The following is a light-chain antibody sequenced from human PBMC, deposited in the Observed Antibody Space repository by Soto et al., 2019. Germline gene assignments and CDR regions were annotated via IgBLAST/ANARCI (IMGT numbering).Light chain of an antibody. CDR1: SSYVGGYNY. J-gene: IGLJ1*01. CDR2: DVS. CDR3: SSYTGSSTQV. Sequence: QSVLAQPASVSGSPGQSITISCTGTSSYVGGYNYVSWYQQHPGKAPELMIYDVSNRPSGISNRFSGSKSGNTASLTISGLQAEDEADYYCSSYTGSSTQVFGTGTKVTVL. V-gene: IGLV2-14*01.